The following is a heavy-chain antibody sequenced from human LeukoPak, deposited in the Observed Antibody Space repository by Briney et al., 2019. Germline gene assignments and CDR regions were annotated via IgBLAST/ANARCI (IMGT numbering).Heavy chain of an antibody. CDR2: IGHDGAKI. V-gene: IGHV3-30*02. CDR3: AKDHVTWGNRYFDH. J-gene: IGHJ4*02. Sequence: GGSLRLSCAASGFPFSTYGMHWVRQAPGKGPGGVAFIGHDGAKIYYADSVQGRFTISRDNSKNTLYLEMNSLSGEDTALYYCAKDHVTWGNRYFDHWGQGTLGTVSS. D-gene: IGHD3-16*01. CDR1: GFPFSTYG.